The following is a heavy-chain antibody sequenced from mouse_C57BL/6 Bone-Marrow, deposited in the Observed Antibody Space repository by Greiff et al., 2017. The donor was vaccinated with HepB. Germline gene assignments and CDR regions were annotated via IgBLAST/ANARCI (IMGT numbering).Heavy chain of an antibody. CDR2: IYPRDGST. CDR1: GYTFTSYD. Sequence: VKLQESGPELVKPGASVKLSCKASGYTFTSYDINWVKQRPGQGLEWIGWIYPRDGSTKYNEKFKGKATLTVDTSSSTAYMELHSLTSEDSAVYFCARLYYRGAMDYWGQGTSVTVSS. V-gene: IGHV1-85*01. CDR3: ARLYYRGAMDY. D-gene: IGHD1-1*01. J-gene: IGHJ4*01.